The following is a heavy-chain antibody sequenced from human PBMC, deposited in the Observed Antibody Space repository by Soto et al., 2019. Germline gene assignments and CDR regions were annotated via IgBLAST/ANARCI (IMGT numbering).Heavy chain of an antibody. CDR3: ARGQVVAAQH. V-gene: IGHV4-39*07. J-gene: IGHJ1*01. D-gene: IGHD2-15*01. CDR2: IYYSGST. CDR1: GVSISSSSYY. Sequence: SETLSLTCTVSGVSISSSSYYWGWIRQPPGKGLEWIGSIYYSGSTNYNPSLKNRVTISVDTSKNQLSLKLSSVTAADTAVYYCARGQVVAAQHWGQGTLVTVS.